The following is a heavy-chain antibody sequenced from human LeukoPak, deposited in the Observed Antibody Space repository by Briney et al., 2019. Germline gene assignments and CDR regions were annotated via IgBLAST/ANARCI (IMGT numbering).Heavy chain of an antibody. CDR2: IRYDGSNK. CDR3: ARETPKQWLVDY. Sequence: GGSLRLSCAASGFTFSSYGMHWVRQAPGKGLEWVAFIRYDGSNKYYADSVKGRFTISRDNSKNTLYLQMNSLRAEDTAVYYCARETPKQWLVDYWGQGTLVTVSS. V-gene: IGHV3-30*02. D-gene: IGHD6-19*01. CDR1: GFTFSSYG. J-gene: IGHJ4*02.